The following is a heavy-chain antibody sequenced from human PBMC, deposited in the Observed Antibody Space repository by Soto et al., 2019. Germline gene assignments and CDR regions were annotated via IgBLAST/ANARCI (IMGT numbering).Heavy chain of an antibody. CDR1: GGSVNGYY. J-gene: IGHJ5*02. V-gene: IGHV4-34*01. CDR2: INHTGGT. D-gene: IGHD3-3*01. CDR3: ATRITVFGLLIPPFDP. Sequence: SETLSLTCAVYGGSVNGYYWNWIRQPPGKGLEWIGEINHTGGTHYNPSLKSRGTMSVDTSKNQFSLRLRSVTAADKAIYYCATRITVFGLLIPPFDPWGQGTQVTVSS.